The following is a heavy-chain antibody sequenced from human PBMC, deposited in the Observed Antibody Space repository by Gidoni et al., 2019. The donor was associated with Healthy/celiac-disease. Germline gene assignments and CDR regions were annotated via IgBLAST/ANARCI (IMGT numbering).Heavy chain of an antibody. D-gene: IGHD6-19*01. Sequence: EVQLVASGGGLVQPGGSLRLSCAAPGFTFSSYSMNWVRPAPGKVLEWVSYISSSSSTIYYADSVKGRFTISRDNAKNARYLQMNSLRAEDTAVYYCAREAVGMDVWGQGTTVTVSS. CDR1: GFTFSSYS. CDR2: ISSSSSTI. J-gene: IGHJ6*02. CDR3: AREAVGMDV. V-gene: IGHV3-48*01.